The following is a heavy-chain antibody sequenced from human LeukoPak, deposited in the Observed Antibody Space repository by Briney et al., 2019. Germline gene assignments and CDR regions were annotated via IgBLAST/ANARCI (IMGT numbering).Heavy chain of an antibody. D-gene: IGHD3-22*01. CDR2: INTNTGNP. CDR1: GYTFTSYA. CDR3: ARDHVKLGSGFHPFDAFDI. V-gene: IGHV7-4-1*02. J-gene: IGHJ3*02. Sequence: ASVKVSCKASGYTFTSYAMNWVRQAPGQGLEWMGWINTNTGNPTYAQGFTGRFVFSLDTSVTTSSLQISSLKAEDTAVYYCARDHVKLGSGFHPFDAFDIWGQGTMVTVSS.